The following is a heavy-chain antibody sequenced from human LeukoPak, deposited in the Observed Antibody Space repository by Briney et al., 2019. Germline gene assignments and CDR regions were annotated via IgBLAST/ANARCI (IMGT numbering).Heavy chain of an antibody. CDR3: ARDPDNYSYCMDV. J-gene: IGHJ6*03. Sequence: GGSLRLSCAASGFTFNSYSMNWVRQAPGKGLEWVSSISGTGRTINYADSVKGRFTISRDNARNSLYLQMNSLRAEDMAVYYCARDPDNYSYCMDVWGKGTTVTVSS. CDR1: GFTFNSYS. V-gene: IGHV3-48*04. CDR2: ISGTGRTI.